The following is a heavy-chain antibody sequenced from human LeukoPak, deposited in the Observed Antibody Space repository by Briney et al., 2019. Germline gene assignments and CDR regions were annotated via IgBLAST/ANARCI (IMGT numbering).Heavy chain of an antibody. V-gene: IGHV1-46*01. CDR3: ARTAARRFDY. CDR1: GYTFPSYF. CDR2: INPTGGST. D-gene: IGHD6-6*01. J-gene: IGHJ4*02. Sequence: ASVRVSCKASGYTFPSYFMHWVRQAPGQGLEWMGIINPTGGSTTYAQKFQGRVTMTRDTSTSTVYMELSSLRSDDTAVYYCARTAARRFDYWGQGTLVTVSS.